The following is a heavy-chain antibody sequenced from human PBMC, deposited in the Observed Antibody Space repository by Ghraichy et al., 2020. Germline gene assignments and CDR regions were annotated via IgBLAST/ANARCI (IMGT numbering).Heavy chain of an antibody. Sequence: ETLSLTCTVSGGSISNYYWSWIRQPPGKGLEWIGYIYYSGSTYYNPSLKSRVTISVDTSKNQFSLKLSSVTAADTAVYYCARDGSITLDVWGQGTTVTVSS. D-gene: IGHD3-10*01. CDR3: ARDGSITLDV. CDR2: IYYSGST. V-gene: IGHV4-59*01. J-gene: IGHJ6*02. CDR1: GGSISNYY.